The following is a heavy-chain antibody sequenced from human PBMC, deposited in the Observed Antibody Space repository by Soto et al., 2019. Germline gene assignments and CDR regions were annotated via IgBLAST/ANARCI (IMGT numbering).Heavy chain of an antibody. V-gene: IGHV3-9*02. Sequence: GGSLRLSCVASGSSSDPFTMHWVRELPGKGLEWVAGLSWDRSPVAYADSVQGRFTISRDHAKNSVDLLMDSRRPDDTALYFCAVSSPDIVVLPSSIYFTSWGPGTQVTVSS. J-gene: IGHJ4*02. CDR2: LSWDRSPV. D-gene: IGHD2-15*01. CDR1: GSSSDPFT. CDR3: AVSSPDIVVLPSSIYFTS.